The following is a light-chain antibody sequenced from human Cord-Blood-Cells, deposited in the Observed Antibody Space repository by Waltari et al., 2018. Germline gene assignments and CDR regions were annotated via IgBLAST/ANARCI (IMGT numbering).Light chain of an antibody. J-gene: IGKJ1*01. CDR1: QSISSW. V-gene: IGKV1-5*01. CDR2: TAS. Sequence: DIQMTQSPSTVSASVGDRVTITCRASQSISSWLAWYQQKPGKAPKLLIYTASSLQSGVPSRLSGSGSGTEFTLTISSLQPDDFATYYCQQYNSYPWTFGQGTKVEIK. CDR3: QQYNSYPWT.